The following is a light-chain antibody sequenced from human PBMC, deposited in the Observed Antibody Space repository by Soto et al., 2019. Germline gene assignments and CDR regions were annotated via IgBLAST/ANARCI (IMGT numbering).Light chain of an antibody. Sequence: QSVLTQPSSVSAAPGQKVTISCSGSSSNIGNNYVSWYQQLPGTAPKLLIYDNNKRPSGIPDRFSGSKSGTSATLGITGLQTGDEADYYCGTWDSSLSPLFGGGTKLTVL. J-gene: IGLJ2*01. V-gene: IGLV1-51*01. CDR1: SSNIGNNY. CDR2: DNN. CDR3: GTWDSSLSPL.